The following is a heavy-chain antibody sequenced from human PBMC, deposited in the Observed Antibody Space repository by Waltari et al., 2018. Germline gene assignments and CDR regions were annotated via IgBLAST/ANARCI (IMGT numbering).Heavy chain of an antibody. CDR3: ARVFYSSMGNFGMDV. D-gene: IGHD6-13*01. V-gene: IGHV3-21*01. CDR1: GFIFNIFA. CDR2: ISSSSTYI. Sequence: EVQLVESGGGLVKPGGSLSLSWAASGFIFNIFAMNWVRQAPGKGLDWVSSISSSSTYIYYADSVKGRFTISRDNAKNSLYLQMNSLRAEDTAVYYCARVFYSSMGNFGMDVWGQGTTVTVSS. J-gene: IGHJ6*02.